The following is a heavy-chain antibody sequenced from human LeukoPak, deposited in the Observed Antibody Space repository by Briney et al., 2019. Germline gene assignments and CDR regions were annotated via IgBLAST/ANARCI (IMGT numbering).Heavy chain of an antibody. Sequence: ASVKVSCKASGYTFTSYYMHWVRQAPGQGLEWMGIINPSGGSTTYRQKFQGRVTMTRDTSISTAYMELSRLRSDDTAVYYCARDQKDSSSWHGYYYYMDVWGKGTTVTASS. V-gene: IGHV1-46*01. CDR1: GYTFTSYY. D-gene: IGHD6-13*01. CDR2: INPSGGST. CDR3: ARDQKDSSSWHGYYYYMDV. J-gene: IGHJ6*03.